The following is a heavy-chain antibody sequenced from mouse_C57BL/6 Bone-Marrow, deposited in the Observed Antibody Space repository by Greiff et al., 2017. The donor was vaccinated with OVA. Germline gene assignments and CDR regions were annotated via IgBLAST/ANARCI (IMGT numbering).Heavy chain of an antibody. CDR1: GYTFTSYG. CDR3: ARSPGTMDY. J-gene: IGHJ4*01. Sequence: VMLVESGAELARPGASVKLSCKASGYTFTSYGISWVKQRPGQGLEWIGEIYPRSGNTYYNEKFKGKATLTADKSSSTAYMELRSLTSEDTAVYFCARSPGTMDYWGQGTSVTVSS. CDR2: IYPRSGNT. V-gene: IGHV1-81*01.